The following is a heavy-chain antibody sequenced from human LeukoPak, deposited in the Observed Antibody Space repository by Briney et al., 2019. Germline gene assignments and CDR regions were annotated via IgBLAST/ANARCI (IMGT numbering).Heavy chain of an antibody. J-gene: IGHJ4*02. V-gene: IGHV1-2*02. CDR2: INPNSGGT. CDR1: GYTFTGYY. D-gene: IGHD3-10*01. Sequence: GASVKVSCKASGYTFTGYYMHWVRQAPGQGLEWMGWINPNSGGTNYAQKFQGRVTMTGDTSISTAYMELSRLRSDDTAVYYCARDPGGFGGEYYFDYWGQGTLVTVSS. CDR3: ARDPGGFGGEYYFDY.